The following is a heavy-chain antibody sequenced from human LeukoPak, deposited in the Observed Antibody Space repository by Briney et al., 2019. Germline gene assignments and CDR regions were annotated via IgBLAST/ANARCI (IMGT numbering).Heavy chain of an antibody. J-gene: IGHJ4*02. D-gene: IGHD5-12*01. CDR1: GGSIRSISNY. V-gene: IGHV4-39*01. CDR2: IYYSGST. Sequence: PSETLSLTCTVSGGSIRSISNYWGWIRQPPGKGLEWIGNIYYSGSTNYNPPLKSRVTISLDTSKNQFSLKLTSVTAADTAVYYCARRWWLRGPDVLIPFDYWAREPWSPSPQ. CDR3: ARRWWLRGPDVLIPFDY.